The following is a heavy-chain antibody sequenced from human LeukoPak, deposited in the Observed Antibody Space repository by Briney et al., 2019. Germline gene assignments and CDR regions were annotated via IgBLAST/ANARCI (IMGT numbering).Heavy chain of an antibody. CDR2: IYYSGST. CDR3: AREGYGSGSYYAVIDY. Sequence: SETLSLTCAVSGGSISSGGYYWSWIRQHPGKGLEWIGYIYYSGSTYYNPSLKSRVTISVDTSKNQFSLKLSSVTAADTAVYYCAREGYGSGSYYAVIDYWGQGTLVTVSS. V-gene: IGHV4-31*11. J-gene: IGHJ4*02. CDR1: GGSISSGGYY. D-gene: IGHD3-10*01.